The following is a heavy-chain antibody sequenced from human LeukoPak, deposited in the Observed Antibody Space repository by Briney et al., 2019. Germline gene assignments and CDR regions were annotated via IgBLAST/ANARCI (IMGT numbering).Heavy chain of an antibody. Sequence: PGGSLRLSCAASGFTFSSYSMNWVRQAPGKGLEWVSYISSSSSTIYYADSVKGRFTISRDNAKNSLYLQMNSLRAEDTAVYYCASGYGGIWDDYWGQGTLVTVSS. V-gene: IGHV3-48*04. CDR2: ISSSSSTI. CDR3: ASGYGGIWDDY. D-gene: IGHD4-23*01. CDR1: GFTFSSYS. J-gene: IGHJ4*02.